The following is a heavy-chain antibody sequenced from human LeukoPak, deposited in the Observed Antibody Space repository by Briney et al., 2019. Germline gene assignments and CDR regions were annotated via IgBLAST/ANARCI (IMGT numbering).Heavy chain of an antibody. J-gene: IGHJ4*02. CDR2: ISYDGSNK. Sequence: TGGSLRLSCAASGFTFSSYAMHWVRQAPVKGLEWVAVISYDGSNKYYADSVKGRITISRDNSKNTLYLQMNSLRAEDTAVYYCAKVHLTYYYDSNGYGSQDYWGQGTLVVVSS. CDR3: AKVHLTYYYDSNGYGSQDY. D-gene: IGHD3-22*01. V-gene: IGHV3-30*18. CDR1: GFTFSSYA.